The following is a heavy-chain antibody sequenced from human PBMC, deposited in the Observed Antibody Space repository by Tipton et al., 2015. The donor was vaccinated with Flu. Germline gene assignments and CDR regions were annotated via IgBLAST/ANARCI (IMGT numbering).Heavy chain of an antibody. J-gene: IGHJ4*02. V-gene: IGHV4-38-2*02. D-gene: IGHD3-10*01. Sequence: TLSLTCTVSGYSISTGYYWAWIRQPPGKGLEWIGSIYHSGTSYSNPSLESRVSMSVDTSRNQFSLKVSSVTAADTAVYYCARVEYFGSGTSNYWGQGTPVTVSS. CDR1: GYSISTGYY. CDR3: ARVEYFGSGTSNY. CDR2: IYHSGTS.